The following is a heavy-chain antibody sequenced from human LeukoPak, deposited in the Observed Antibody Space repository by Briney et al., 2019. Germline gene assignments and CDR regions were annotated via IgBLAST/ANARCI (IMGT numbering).Heavy chain of an antibody. Sequence: ASVKVSCKASGYTSTGYYMHWVRQAPGQGLEWMGWINPNSGGTNYAQKFQGRVTMTRDTSISTAYMELSRLRSDDTAVYYCARVSIVRGVIIVGDYWGQGTLVTVSS. CDR2: INPNSGGT. CDR3: ARVSIVRGVIIVGDY. CDR1: GYTSTGYY. V-gene: IGHV1-2*02. J-gene: IGHJ4*02. D-gene: IGHD3-10*02.